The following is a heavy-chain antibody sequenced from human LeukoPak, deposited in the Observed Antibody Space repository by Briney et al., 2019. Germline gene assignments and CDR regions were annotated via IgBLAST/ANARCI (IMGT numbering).Heavy chain of an antibody. CDR3: ARGHCSSTSCYDRFDP. V-gene: IGHV1-69*13. CDR1: GGTFSSYA. CDR2: IIPIFGTA. D-gene: IGHD2-2*01. Sequence: SVKVSCKASGGTFSSYAISWVRQAPGQGLEWMGGIIPIFGTANYAQKFQGRVTIAADESTSTAYMELSSLRSEDTAVYYCARGHCSSTSCYDRFDPWGQGTLVTVSS. J-gene: IGHJ5*02.